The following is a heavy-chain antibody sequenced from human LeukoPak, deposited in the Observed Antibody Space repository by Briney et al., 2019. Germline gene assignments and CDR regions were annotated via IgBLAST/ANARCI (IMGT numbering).Heavy chain of an antibody. Sequence: GGSLRLSCAASGFTFSSYAMSWVRQAPGKGLEWVSAISGSGGSTYYADPVKGRFTISRDDSKNTLYLQMNSLRAEDTAVYYCARGYNWNVDYYYYGMDVWGQGTTVNVSS. D-gene: IGHD1-1*01. CDR2: ISGSGGST. CDR3: ARGYNWNVDYYYYGMDV. J-gene: IGHJ6*02. V-gene: IGHV3-23*01. CDR1: GFTFSSYA.